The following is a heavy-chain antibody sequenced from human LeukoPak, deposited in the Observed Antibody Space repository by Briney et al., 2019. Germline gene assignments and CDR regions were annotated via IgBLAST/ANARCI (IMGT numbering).Heavy chain of an antibody. Sequence: GGSLRLSCAASGFTLSNYAMSWVRQAPGKGLEWVSAISGSGTNTYYADSVRGRFTISRDNSKNTLYLQMNSLRAEDTAVYYCAKGPGGVFDYWGQGTLVTVSS. CDR1: GFTLSNYA. J-gene: IGHJ4*02. CDR2: ISGSGTNT. CDR3: AKGPGGVFDY. V-gene: IGHV3-23*01. D-gene: IGHD3-16*01.